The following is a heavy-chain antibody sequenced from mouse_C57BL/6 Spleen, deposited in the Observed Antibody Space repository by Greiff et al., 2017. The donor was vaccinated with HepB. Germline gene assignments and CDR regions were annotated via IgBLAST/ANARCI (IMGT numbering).Heavy chain of an antibody. CDR2: IYPEDGDT. J-gene: IGHJ3*01. V-gene: IGHV14-1*01. CDR1: GFNIKDYY. Sequence: EVQLQQSGAELVRPGASVKLSCTASGFNIKDYYMHWVKQRPEQGLEWIGRIYPEDGDTEYAPKFQGKATMTADTSSNTAYLQLSSLTSEDTAVYYCTPDYGSSYGFACWGQGTLVTVA. CDR3: TPDYGSSYGFAC. D-gene: IGHD1-1*01.